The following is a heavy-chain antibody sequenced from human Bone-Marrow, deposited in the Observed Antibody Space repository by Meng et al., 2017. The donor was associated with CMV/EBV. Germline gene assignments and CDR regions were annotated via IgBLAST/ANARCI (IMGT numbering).Heavy chain of an antibody. V-gene: IGHV1-69*05. D-gene: IGHD5-12*01. CDR2: IIPIFGTA. Sequence: SVKVSCKASGGTFSSYAISWVRQAPGQGLEWMGGIIPIFGTANYAQKFQGRVTITTDESTSTAYMELSSLRSDDTAVYYCARVKWLRSGYFDYWGQGTLVTVSS. CDR3: ARVKWLRSGYFDY. J-gene: IGHJ4*02. CDR1: GGTFSSYA.